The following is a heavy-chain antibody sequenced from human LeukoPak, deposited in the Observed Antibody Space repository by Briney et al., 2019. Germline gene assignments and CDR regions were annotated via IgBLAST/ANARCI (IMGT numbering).Heavy chain of an antibody. CDR1: GGSINNYY. J-gene: IGHJ4*02. V-gene: IGHV4-4*07. CDR2: IYTRGST. D-gene: IGHD5-24*01. Sequence: PSETLSLTCTVSGGSINNYYWSWIRQPAGKGLEWIGRIYTRGSTNYNPSLKSRVTISVDTSKNQFSLKLSSVTAADTAVYYCASLEDGYNYAWGQGTLVTVSS. CDR3: ASLEDGYNYA.